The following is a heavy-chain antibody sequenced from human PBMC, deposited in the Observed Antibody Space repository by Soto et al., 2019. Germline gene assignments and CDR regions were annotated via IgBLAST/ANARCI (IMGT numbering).Heavy chain of an antibody. CDR3: ASAVYCSGGSCSFDP. V-gene: IGHV5-10-1*01. J-gene: IGHJ5*02. Sequence: PGESLKISCKGSGYSFTSYWISWVRQMPGKGLEWMGRIDPSDSYTNYSPSFQGHVTISADKSISTAYLQWSSLKASDTAMYYCASAVYCSGGSCSFDPWGQGTLVTVSS. CDR2: IDPSDSYT. D-gene: IGHD2-15*01. CDR1: GYSFTSYW.